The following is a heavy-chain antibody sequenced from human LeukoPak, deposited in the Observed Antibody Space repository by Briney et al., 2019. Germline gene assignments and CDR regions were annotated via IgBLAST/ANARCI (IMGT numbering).Heavy chain of an antibody. CDR3: ARVYGYCSSTSCYRGLDP. V-gene: IGHV1-18*01. J-gene: IGHJ5*02. CDR2: ISAYNGNT. CDR1: GYTFTSYG. Sequence: AASVTVSCKASGYTFTSYGISWVRQAPGQGLEWMGWISAYNGNTNYAQKLQGRVTMTTDTSTSTAYMELRSLRSDDTAVYYCARVYGYCSSTSCYRGLDPWGQGTLVTVSS. D-gene: IGHD2-2*03.